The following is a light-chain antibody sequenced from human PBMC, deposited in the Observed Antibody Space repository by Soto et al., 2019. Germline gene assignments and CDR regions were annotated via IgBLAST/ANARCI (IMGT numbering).Light chain of an antibody. CDR1: SSDVGGYNY. Sequence: QSALTQPASVSGSPGQSITISCTGTSSDVGGYNYVSWYQQRPGKAPKLMIYEVSNRPSGVSNRLSGSKSGNTASLTISGLQTEDEADYYCSSYRSSSLYVFGSGTKLTVL. CDR3: SSYRSSSLYV. CDR2: EVS. J-gene: IGLJ1*01. V-gene: IGLV2-14*01.